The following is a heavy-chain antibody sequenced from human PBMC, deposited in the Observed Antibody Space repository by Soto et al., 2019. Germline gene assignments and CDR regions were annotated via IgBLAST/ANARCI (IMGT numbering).Heavy chain of an antibody. D-gene: IGHD3-10*01. Sequence: GGSLRLSCAASEFTFSDYYMSWIRQAPGKGLEWVSSISSSGSTIYYADSVKGRFTISRDNAKSSLYLQMMSLRAEDTAVYYCARVERSYYGSGNYYVYWGQATLVTVSS. CDR3: ARVERSYYGSGNYYVY. J-gene: IGHJ4*02. CDR1: EFTFSDYY. V-gene: IGHV3-11*01. CDR2: ISSSGSTI.